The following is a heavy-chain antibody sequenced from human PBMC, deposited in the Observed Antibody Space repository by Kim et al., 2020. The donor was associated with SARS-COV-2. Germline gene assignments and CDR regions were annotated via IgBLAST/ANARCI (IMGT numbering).Heavy chain of an antibody. J-gene: IGHJ4*02. CDR2: ISYDGSNK. Sequence: GSLRLSCAASGFTFSSYGMHWVRQAPGKGLEWVAVISYDGSNKYYADSVKGRFTISRDNSKNTLYLQMNSLRAEDTAVYYCVVSPLGFDYWGQGTLVTVSS. CDR1: GFTFSSYG. V-gene: IGHV3-30*03. CDR3: VVSPLGFDY. D-gene: IGHD2-15*01.